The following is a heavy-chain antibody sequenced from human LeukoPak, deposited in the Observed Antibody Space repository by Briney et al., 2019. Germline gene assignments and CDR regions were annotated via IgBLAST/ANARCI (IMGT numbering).Heavy chain of an antibody. CDR3: ARTGDFDY. D-gene: IGHD7-27*01. J-gene: IGHJ4*02. V-gene: IGHV1-8*01. CDR1: GYTFTSYD. CDR2: MNPNSGNT. Sequence: GASVKVSCKASGYTFTSYDINWVRQATGQGLEWMGWMNPNSGNTNYAQKFQGRVTMTRDTSISTAYMELSRLRSDDTAVYYCARTGDFDYWGQGTLVTVSS.